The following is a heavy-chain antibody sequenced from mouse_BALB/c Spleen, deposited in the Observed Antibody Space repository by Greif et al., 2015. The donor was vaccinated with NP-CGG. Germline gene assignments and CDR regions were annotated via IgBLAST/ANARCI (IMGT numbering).Heavy chain of an antibody. J-gene: IGHJ1*01. V-gene: IGHV1-7*01. CDR3: ARDYDYWYFDV. Sequence: QVQLQQPGAELAKPGASVKMSCKASGYTFTSYWMYWVKQSPGQGLEWIGYINPSTGYTEYNQKFKDKAPLTAGKSSNTANMQLSSLTSEDSAVYYRARDYDYWYFDVWGAGNTVTVSS. CDR1: GYTFTSYW. D-gene: IGHD2-4*01. CDR2: INPSTGYT.